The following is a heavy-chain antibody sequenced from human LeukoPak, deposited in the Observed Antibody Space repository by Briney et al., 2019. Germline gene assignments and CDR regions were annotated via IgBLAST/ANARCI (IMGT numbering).Heavy chain of an antibody. D-gene: IGHD3-16*02. CDR1: GYTFTTYG. Sequence: ASVKVSCKASGYTFTTYGISWVRQAPGQGLEWMGWISAYNGNTNYAQKLQGRVTMTTVTSTSTAYMELRNLRSDDTAVYYCAKDYRFSDPKSGLASDHWGQGTLVTVSS. V-gene: IGHV1-18*04. J-gene: IGHJ4*02. CDR3: AKDYRFSDPKSGLASDH. CDR2: ISAYNGNT.